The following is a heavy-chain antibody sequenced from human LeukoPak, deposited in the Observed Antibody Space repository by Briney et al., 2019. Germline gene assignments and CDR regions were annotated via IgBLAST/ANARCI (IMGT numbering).Heavy chain of an antibody. D-gene: IGHD4-17*01. J-gene: IGHJ4*02. CDR2: IIPIFGTA. CDR3: ARGPTDAYGDFRFDY. CDR1: GGTFSSYA. V-gene: IGHV1-69*06. Sequence: SVKVSCKASGGTFSSYAISWVRQAPGQGLEWMGGIIPIFGTANYAQKFQGRVTITADKSTSTAYMELSSLRSEDTAVYYCARGPTDAYGDFRFDYWGQGTLVTVTS.